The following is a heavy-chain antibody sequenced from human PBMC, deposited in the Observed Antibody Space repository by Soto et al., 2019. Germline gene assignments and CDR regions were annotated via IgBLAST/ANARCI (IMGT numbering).Heavy chain of an antibody. V-gene: IGHV4-59*01. D-gene: IGHD5-18*01. J-gene: IGHJ4*02. Sequence: SETLSLTCTVSGGSISSYYWSWIRQPPGKGLEWIGYIYYSGSTNYNPSLKSRVTISVDTSKNQFSLKLSSVTAADTAVYYCARGSGYSHGPYYFDYWGQGTLVTVS. CDR3: ARGSGYSHGPYYFDY. CDR1: GGSISSYY. CDR2: IYYSGST.